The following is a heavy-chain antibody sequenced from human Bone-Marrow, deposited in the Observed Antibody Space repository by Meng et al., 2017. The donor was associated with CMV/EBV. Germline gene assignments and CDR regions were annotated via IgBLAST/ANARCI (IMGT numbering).Heavy chain of an antibody. D-gene: IGHD1-26*01. CDR3: ALGVGATYLPDY. J-gene: IGHJ4*02. V-gene: IGHV1-69*05. CDR2: IIPIFGTA. Sequence: SVKVSCKSSGYTFTAYYIHWVRQAPGQGLEWMGGIIPIFGTANYAQKFQGRVTITTDESTSTAYMELSSLRSEDTAVYYCALGVGATYLPDYWGQGTLVTVSS. CDR1: GYTFTAYY.